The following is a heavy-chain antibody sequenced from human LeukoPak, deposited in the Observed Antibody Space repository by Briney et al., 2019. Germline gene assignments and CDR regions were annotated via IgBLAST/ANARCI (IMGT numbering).Heavy chain of an antibody. CDR2: ISGSGGCT. J-gene: IGHJ4*02. V-gene: IGHV3-23*01. CDR3: AKDLLYRYFDY. Sequence: GGSLRLSCAASGFTFSSYAMSWVRQAPGKGLEWVSAISGSGGCTCYADSVKGRFTISRDNSKNTLYLQRNSLRAEDTAVYYCAKDLLYRYFDYWGQGALVTVSS. CDR1: GFTFSSYA. D-gene: IGHD2-8*01.